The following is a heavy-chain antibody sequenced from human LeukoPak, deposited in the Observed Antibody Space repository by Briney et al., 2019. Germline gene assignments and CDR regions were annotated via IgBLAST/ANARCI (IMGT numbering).Heavy chain of an antibody. J-gene: IGHJ5*02. D-gene: IGHD3-3*01. CDR3: ASLPLNYDFWSGYSEP. Sequence: SETLSLTCTVSGGSISSYYWSWIREPPGKGLEWIGYIYYSGSTNYNPSLKSRVTISLDTSKNQFSLKLSSVTAADTAVYYCASLPLNYDFWSGYSEPWGQGTLVTVSS. CDR1: GGSISSYY. V-gene: IGHV4-59*08. CDR2: IYYSGST.